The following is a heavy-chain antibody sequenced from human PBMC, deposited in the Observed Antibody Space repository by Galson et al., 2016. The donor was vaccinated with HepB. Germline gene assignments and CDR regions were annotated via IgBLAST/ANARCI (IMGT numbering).Heavy chain of an antibody. D-gene: IGHD3-22*01. Sequence: FLRLSCAASGFTFRDSTMTWVRQAPGKGLEWVSTITGSGVSSYDADSVTGRFTISRDNSKNNVYLQMNSLRADDTAVYYCAKDGGTWGHYYGDWNLNLWGRGTLVTVSS. CDR3: AKDGGTWGHYYGDWNLNL. CDR1: GFTFRDST. J-gene: IGHJ2*01. CDR2: ITGSGVSS. V-gene: IGHV3-23*01.